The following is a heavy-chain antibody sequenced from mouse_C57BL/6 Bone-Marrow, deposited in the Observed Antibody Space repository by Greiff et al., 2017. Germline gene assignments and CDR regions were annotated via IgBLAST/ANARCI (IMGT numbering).Heavy chain of an antibody. CDR1: GFTFSSYA. D-gene: IGHD1-1*01. J-gene: IGHJ2*01. Sequence: EVQGVESGEGLVKPGGSLKLSCAASGFTFSSYAMSWVRQTPEKRLEWVAYISSGGDYIYYADTVKGRFTISRDNARNTLYMQMSSLKSEDTAMYYGTRDGYYGSSYYFDYWGQGTTLTVSS. V-gene: IGHV5-9-1*02. CDR3: TRDGYYGSSYYFDY. CDR2: ISSGGDYI.